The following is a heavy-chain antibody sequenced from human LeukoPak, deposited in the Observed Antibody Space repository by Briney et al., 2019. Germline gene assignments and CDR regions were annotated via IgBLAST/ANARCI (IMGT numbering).Heavy chain of an antibody. CDR2: IYYSGST. CDR1: GDSFSSGSYY. J-gene: IGHJ4*02. CDR3: ARGRPLGFVDY. V-gene: IGHV4-61*01. Sequence: SETLSLTCTVSGDSFSSGSYYWRWIWQPPGKGLEWIGYIYYSGSTNYNPSLKSRVTISINTSKNQFSLKLNSVTAADTAVYYCARGRPLGFVDYWGQGTLVTVSS. D-gene: IGHD3-16*01.